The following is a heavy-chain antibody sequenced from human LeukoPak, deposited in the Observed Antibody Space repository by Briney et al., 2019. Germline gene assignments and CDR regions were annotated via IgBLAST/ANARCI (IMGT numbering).Heavy chain of an antibody. CDR3: ARLQTVGAQNDAFDI. Sequence: GGSLRLSCAASGFTFSSYSMNWVRQAPGKGLEWVSYISSSSSTIYYADSVKGRFTISRDNAKSSLYLQMNSLRAEDTAVYYCARLQTVGAQNDAFDIWGQGTMVTVSS. V-gene: IGHV3-48*04. CDR2: ISSSSSTI. CDR1: GFTFSSYS. D-gene: IGHD3-10*01. J-gene: IGHJ3*02.